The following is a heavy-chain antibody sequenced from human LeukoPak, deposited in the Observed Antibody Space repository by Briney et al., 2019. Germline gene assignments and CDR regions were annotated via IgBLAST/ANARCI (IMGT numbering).Heavy chain of an antibody. J-gene: IGHJ4*02. CDR1: GGSISNYF. V-gene: IGHV4-4*07. CDR3: ARDGPRSGYDLGHFDN. Sequence: SETLSLTCTVSGGSISNYFWSWVRQPAGKGLEWIGRIYSSGRSDYNPSLKSRITMSVDTSKNQFSLKLSSVTAADTAVYYCARDGPRSGYDLGHFDNLGQETLVTASS. D-gene: IGHD5-12*01. CDR2: IYSSGRS.